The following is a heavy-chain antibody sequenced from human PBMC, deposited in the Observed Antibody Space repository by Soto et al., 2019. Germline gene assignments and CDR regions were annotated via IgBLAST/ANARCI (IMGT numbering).Heavy chain of an antibody. CDR2: FYSSGSP. V-gene: IGHV4-59*01. Sequence: SSETLSLTCTVSGGSLSGYYWSWIWQPPGKGLEWIGDFYSSGSPHHNPSLKNRVSISEDRSKNEFSLKLSSVTAADTAIYYCAREFYYDSSGIGFDSWGQGTLVTVSS. J-gene: IGHJ4*02. D-gene: IGHD3-22*01. CDR1: GGSLSGYY. CDR3: AREFYYDSSGIGFDS.